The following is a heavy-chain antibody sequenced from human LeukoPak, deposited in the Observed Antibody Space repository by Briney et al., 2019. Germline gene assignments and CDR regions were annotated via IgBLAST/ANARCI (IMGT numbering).Heavy chain of an antibody. CDR1: GYTFTSYG. D-gene: IGHD2-15*01. CDR2: ISAYNGNT. CDR3: ARVLLGYCSSGSCPYGY. Sequence: ASVKVSCKASGYTFTSYGISWVRQAPGQGLEWMGWISAYNGNTNYAQKLQGRVTMTTDTSTSTAYMELRSLRSDDTAVYYCARVLLGYCSSGSCPYGYWGQGTLVTVSS. J-gene: IGHJ4*02. V-gene: IGHV1-18*01.